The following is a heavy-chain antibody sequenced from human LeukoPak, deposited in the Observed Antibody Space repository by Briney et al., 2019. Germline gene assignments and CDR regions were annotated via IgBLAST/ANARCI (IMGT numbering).Heavy chain of an antibody. J-gene: IGHJ4*02. CDR1: GFTFSSYA. V-gene: IGHV3-30-3*01. Sequence: GRSLRLSCAASGFTFSSYAMHWVRQAPGKGLEWVAVISYDGSNKYYADSVKGRFTISRDNSKNTLYLQMNSLRAEDTAVYYCARWAVAGTGEEDYWGQGTLVTVSS. CDR3: ARWAVAGTGEEDY. D-gene: IGHD6-19*01. CDR2: ISYDGSNK.